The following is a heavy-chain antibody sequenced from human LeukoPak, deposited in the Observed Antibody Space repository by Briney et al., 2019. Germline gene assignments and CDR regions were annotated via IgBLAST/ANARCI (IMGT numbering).Heavy chain of an antibody. CDR1: GFPFSSYS. CDR2: ISSGSSTI. J-gene: IGHJ4*02. Sequence: SGRSLRLSCAASGFPFSSYSMTWVRQAPGKGLEWVSYISSGSSTIYYADSVKGRFTISRDNAKNSLYLQMNSLRDEDTAVYYCARLGVYSSSSGANYWGQGTLVTVSS. V-gene: IGHV3-48*02. D-gene: IGHD6-6*01. CDR3: ARLGVYSSSSGANY.